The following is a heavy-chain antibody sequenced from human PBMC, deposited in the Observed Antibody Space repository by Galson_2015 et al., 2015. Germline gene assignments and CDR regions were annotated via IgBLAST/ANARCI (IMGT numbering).Heavy chain of an antibody. Sequence: ISAYNGNTNYAQKLQGRVTMTTDTSTSTAYMELRSLRSDDTAVYYCARDSGIAVAKGDYWGQGTLVTVSS. J-gene: IGHJ4*02. D-gene: IGHD6-19*01. CDR3: ARDSGIAVAKGDY. CDR2: ISAYNGNT. V-gene: IGHV1-18*01.